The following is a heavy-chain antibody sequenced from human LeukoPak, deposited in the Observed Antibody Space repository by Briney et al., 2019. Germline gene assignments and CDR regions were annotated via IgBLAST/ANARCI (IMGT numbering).Heavy chain of an antibody. CDR3: ARGEVPAARHLDYYYYYGMDV. V-gene: IGHV4-31*03. D-gene: IGHD2-2*01. Sequence: PSETLTLTCTVSGGSISSGGYYWSWIRQHPGKGLEWIGYIYYSGSTYYNPSLKSRVTISVDTSKNQFSLKLSSVTAADTAVYYCARGEVPAARHLDYYYYYGMDVWGQGTTVTVSS. CDR2: IYYSGST. CDR1: GGSISSGGYY. J-gene: IGHJ6*02.